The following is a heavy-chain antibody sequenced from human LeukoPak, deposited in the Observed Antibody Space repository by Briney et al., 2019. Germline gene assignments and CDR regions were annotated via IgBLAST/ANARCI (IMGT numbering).Heavy chain of an antibody. J-gene: IGHJ4*02. CDR1: GYTFTGYY. Sequence: ASVKVSCKASGYTFTGYYMHWVRQAPGQGLEWIEWLNPNSGGTNYAQKFQGRVTMTRDTSITTAYMELSRLKSDDTAAYYCATVRDIVVGGGPYYFDYWGQGTLVTVSS. V-gene: IGHV1-2*02. D-gene: IGHD2-15*01. CDR2: LNPNSGGT. CDR3: ATVRDIVVGGGPYYFDY.